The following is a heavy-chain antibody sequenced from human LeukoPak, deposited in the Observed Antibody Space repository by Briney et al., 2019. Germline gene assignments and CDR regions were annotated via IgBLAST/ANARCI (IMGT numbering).Heavy chain of an antibody. V-gene: IGHV1-8*01. CDR3: ARAEGHDYVWGSYRYNSPDFDY. Sequence: GASVKVSCKASGYTFTSYDINWVRQATGQGLEWMGWMNPNSGNTGYAQKFQGRVTMTRNTSICTAYMELSSLRSEDTAVYYCARAEGHDYVWGSYRYNSPDFDYWGQGTLVTVSS. CDR1: GYTFTSYD. D-gene: IGHD3-16*02. J-gene: IGHJ4*02. CDR2: MNPNSGNT.